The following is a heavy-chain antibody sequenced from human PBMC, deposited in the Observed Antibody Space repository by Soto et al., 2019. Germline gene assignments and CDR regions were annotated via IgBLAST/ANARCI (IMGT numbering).Heavy chain of an antibody. CDR2: IYYSGST. CDR1: GGSISSSSYY. Sequence: PSETLSLTCTVSGGSISSSSYYWGWIRQPPXKGLEWIGSIYYSGSTYYNPSLKSRVTISVDTSKNQFSLKLSSVTAADTAVYYCARNLFKYYDFWSGYGDYYYGMDVWGQGTTVTVSS. D-gene: IGHD3-3*01. J-gene: IGHJ6*02. V-gene: IGHV4-39*01. CDR3: ARNLFKYYDFWSGYGDYYYGMDV.